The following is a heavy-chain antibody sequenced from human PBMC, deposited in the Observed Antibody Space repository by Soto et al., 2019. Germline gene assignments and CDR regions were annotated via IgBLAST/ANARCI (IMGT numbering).Heavy chain of an antibody. CDR1: GYTFTSYY. V-gene: IGHV1-46*04. Sequence: QVQLVQSGAEVKKPGASVKVSCKASGYTFTSYYMHWVRQAPGQGLEWMGIINPSGGSTSYAQKLQGRVTMTRDTSTSTVYMELSSLRSEDTAVYYCARERGPYNYYYYYGMDVWGQGTTVTVSS. CDR2: INPSGGST. CDR3: ARERGPYNYYYYYGMDV. J-gene: IGHJ6*02. D-gene: IGHD3-10*01.